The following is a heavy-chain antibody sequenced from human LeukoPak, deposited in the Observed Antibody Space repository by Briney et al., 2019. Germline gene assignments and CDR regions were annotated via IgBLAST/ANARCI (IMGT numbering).Heavy chain of an antibody. J-gene: IGHJ1*01. CDR3: ARDRLYYDSSGYPEYFQH. D-gene: IGHD3-22*01. Sequence: GGSLRLSCAASGFTVSSNYMSWVRQAPGKGLEWVSSISSSSSYIYYADSVKGRFTISRDNAKNSLYLQMNSLRAEDTAVYYCARDRLYYDSSGYPEYFQHWGQGTLVTVSS. CDR1: GFTVSSNY. V-gene: IGHV3-21*01. CDR2: ISSSSSYI.